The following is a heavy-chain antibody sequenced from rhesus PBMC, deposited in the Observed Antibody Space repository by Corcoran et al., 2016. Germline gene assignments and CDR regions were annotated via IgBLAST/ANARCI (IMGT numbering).Heavy chain of an antibody. J-gene: IGHJ4*01. CDR3: ARMITGRYFDY. CDR2: IYGSSGST. CDR1: GGSISDSYY. D-gene: IGHD3-9*01. V-gene: IGHV4S7*01. Sequence: QVQLQESGPGLVKPSETLSLTCAVSGGSISDSYYWTWIRQPQGTGLEWSGNIYGSSGSTYYNPSLKSRVTISKDTSKNQFSLKLSSVTAADTAVYYCARMITGRYFDYWGQGVLVTVSS.